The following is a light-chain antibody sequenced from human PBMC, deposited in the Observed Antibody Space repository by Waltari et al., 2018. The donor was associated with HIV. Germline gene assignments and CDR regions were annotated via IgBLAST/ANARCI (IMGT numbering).Light chain of an antibody. V-gene: IGKV3D-15*02. CDR2: GAS. Sequence: EIVMLQSPATLSVSPGERATLSCRASQSVSSKLAWYQQKPGQAPRLLIYGASTRSTGIPGRFSGSESGTEFILTISSLQSEDCAVYYCHQYYNIPYTFGRGTKLEIK. J-gene: IGKJ2*01. CDR1: QSVSSK. CDR3: HQYYNIPYT.